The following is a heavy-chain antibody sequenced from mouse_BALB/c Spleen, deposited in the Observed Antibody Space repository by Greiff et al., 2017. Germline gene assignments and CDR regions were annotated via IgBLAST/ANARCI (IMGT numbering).Heavy chain of an antibody. Sequence: QVQLQQSGAELVRPGTSVKVSCKASGYAFTNYLIEWVQQRPGQGLEWIGVINPGSGGTNYNEKFKGKATLTADKSSSTAYMQLSSLTSDDSAVYFCARVGDGNYLHFDVWGAGTTVTVSS. J-gene: IGHJ1*01. V-gene: IGHV1-54*01. CDR1: GYAFTNYL. D-gene: IGHD2-1*01. CDR3: ARVGDGNYLHFDV. CDR2: INPGSGGT.